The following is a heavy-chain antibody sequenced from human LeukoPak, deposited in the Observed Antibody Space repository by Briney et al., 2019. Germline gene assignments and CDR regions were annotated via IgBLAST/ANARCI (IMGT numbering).Heavy chain of an antibody. CDR3: ARAGVLRYFDWLLAERGGWFDP. CDR1: GYTFTSYD. V-gene: IGHV1-8*01. D-gene: IGHD3-9*01. Sequence: GASVKVSCKASGYTFTSYDINWVRQATGQGLEWMGWMNPNSGNTGYAQKFQGRVTMTRNTSISTAYMELSSLRSEDTAVYYCARAGVLRYFDWLLAERGGWFDPWGQGTLVTVSS. CDR2: MNPNSGNT. J-gene: IGHJ5*02.